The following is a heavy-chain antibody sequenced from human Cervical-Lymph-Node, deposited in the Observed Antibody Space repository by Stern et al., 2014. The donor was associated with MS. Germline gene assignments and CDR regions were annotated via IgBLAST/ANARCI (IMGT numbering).Heavy chain of an antibody. CDR1: GFTFSSYA. CDR2: TSCGDGSP. V-gene: IGHV3-23*04. D-gene: IGHD6-19*01. CDR3: AKVYGSGPFDY. J-gene: IGHJ4*02. Sequence: EMQLVESGGTLVQPGGSLRLSCAASGFTFSSYAMSWVRQAPGKGLEWVACTSCGDGSPFYADSVKGRFTISRDNSKNTLFLQMNSLRAEDTAVYYCAKVYGSGPFDYWGQGTLVTVSS.